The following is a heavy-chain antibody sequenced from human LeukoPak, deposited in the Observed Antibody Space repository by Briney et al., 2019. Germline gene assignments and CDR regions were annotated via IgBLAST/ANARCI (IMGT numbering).Heavy chain of an antibody. D-gene: IGHD3-3*01. J-gene: IGHJ4*02. Sequence: SGTLSLTCAVSGYSISSGYYWGWIRQPPGKGLEWIGSIYHSVATYYNPSLKSRLTISVDTSKNQFSLRLGSVTAADTAVYYCARERNDFWSGYYDYWGQGTLVTGSS. V-gene: IGHV4-38-2*02. CDR1: GYSISSGYY. CDR3: ARERNDFWSGYYDY. CDR2: IYHSVAT.